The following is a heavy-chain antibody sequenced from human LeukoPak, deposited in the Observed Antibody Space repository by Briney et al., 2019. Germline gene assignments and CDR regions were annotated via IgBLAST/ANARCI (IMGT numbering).Heavy chain of an antibody. V-gene: IGHV4-39*07. Sequence: SETLSLTCTVSGGSISSSSYYWGWIRQPPGKGLEWIGSIYYSGSTYYNPSLKSRVTISVDTSKNQFSLKLSSVTAADTAVYYCARDQRHDFWSGKYYYYYYMDVWGKGTTVTVSS. CDR2: IYYSGST. CDR3: ARDQRHDFWSGKYYYYYYMDV. D-gene: IGHD3-3*01. CDR1: GGSISSSSYY. J-gene: IGHJ6*03.